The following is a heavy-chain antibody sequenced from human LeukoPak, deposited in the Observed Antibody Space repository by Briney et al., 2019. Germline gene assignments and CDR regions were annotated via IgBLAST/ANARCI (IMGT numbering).Heavy chain of an antibody. CDR3: ARDAGERRAFDI. V-gene: IGHV3-21*01. J-gene: IGHJ3*02. Sequence: GGSLRLSCAASGFTLSNYNMNWVRHAPGKGLEWVSSISSSSSYIYYADSVKGRFPISRDNAKKSLYLQMNSLRAEDTAVYYCARDAGERRAFDIWGQGTMVTVSS. CDR2: ISSSSSYI. D-gene: IGHD3-16*01. CDR1: GFTLSNYN.